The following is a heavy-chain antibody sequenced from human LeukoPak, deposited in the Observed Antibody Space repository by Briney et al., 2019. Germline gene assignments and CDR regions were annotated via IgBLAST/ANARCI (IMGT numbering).Heavy chain of an antibody. Sequence: GRSLRLSCTASGFTFSSYDMDWVRQAPGKGLEWVAVISYDGSSQYYADSVKGRFTISRDNSKNTLYLQMNRLRADDTAVYYCARPQYCSAGSCFYYFDYWGQGTLVTVSS. CDR2: ISYDGSSQ. J-gene: IGHJ4*02. CDR1: GFTFSSYD. V-gene: IGHV3-30-3*01. CDR3: ARPQYCSAGSCFYYFDY. D-gene: IGHD2-15*01.